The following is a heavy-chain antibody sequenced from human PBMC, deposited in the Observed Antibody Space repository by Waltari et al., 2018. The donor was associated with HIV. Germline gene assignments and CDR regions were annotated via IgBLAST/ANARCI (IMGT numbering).Heavy chain of an antibody. D-gene: IGHD3-9*01. Sequence: ELQLLESGGGLVQTGGYLRLACSASAFTISYIDMSWVRQAPGKGLEWVSAISGGGGSSYYADSVKGRFTISRDNSENTLYLQMNSLRAEDTAIYYCATLMEFDWLLMDVWGQGTTVTVSS. CDR3: ATLMEFDWLLMDV. J-gene: IGHJ6*02. CDR2: ISGGGGSS. CDR1: AFTISYID. V-gene: IGHV3-23*01.